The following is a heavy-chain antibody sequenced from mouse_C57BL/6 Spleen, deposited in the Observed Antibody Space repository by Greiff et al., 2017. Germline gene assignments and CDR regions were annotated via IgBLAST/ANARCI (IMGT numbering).Heavy chain of an antibody. J-gene: IGHJ4*01. CDR1: GFTFSSYA. V-gene: IGHV5-4*01. Sequence: EVQRVESGGGLVKPGGSLKLSCAASGFTFSSYAMSWVRQTPEKRLGWVATISDGGSYTYYPDNVKGRFTISKDNAKNNLYLQMSHLKSEDTAMYYCARGNYYGSSRGAMDYWGQGTSVTVSS. CDR2: ISDGGSYT. CDR3: ARGNYYGSSRGAMDY. D-gene: IGHD1-1*01.